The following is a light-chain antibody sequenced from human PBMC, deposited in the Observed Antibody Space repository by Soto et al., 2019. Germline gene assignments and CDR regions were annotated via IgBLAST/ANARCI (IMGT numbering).Light chain of an antibody. J-gene: IGLJ3*02. V-gene: IGLV4-60*02. CDR2: LEGSGSY. CDR3: ESWDFNTRV. Sequence: QPVLTQSSSASASLGSSVKLTCTLSSGHSSYIIAWHQQQPGKAPRYLMKLEGSGSYNKGSGVPDRFSGSSSGAARYLTISTLQFEDEADYYCESWDFNTRVFGGGTKLTVL. CDR1: SGHSSYI.